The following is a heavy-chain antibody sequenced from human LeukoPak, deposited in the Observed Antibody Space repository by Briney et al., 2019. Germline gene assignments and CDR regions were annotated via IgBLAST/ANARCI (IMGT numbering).Heavy chain of an antibody. CDR1: GGSISSSSYY. CDR2: IYYSGST. CDR3: ASGLRNFDLYY. V-gene: IGHV4-39*07. D-gene: IGHD3-9*01. Sequence: SETLSLTCTVSGGSISSSSYYWGWIRQPPGKGLEWIGSIYYSGSTYYNPSLKSRVTISVDTSKNQFSLKLSSVTAADTAVYYCASGLRNFDLYYWGQGTLVTVSS. J-gene: IGHJ4*02.